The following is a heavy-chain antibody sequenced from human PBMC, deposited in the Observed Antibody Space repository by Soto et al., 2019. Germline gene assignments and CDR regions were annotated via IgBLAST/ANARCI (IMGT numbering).Heavy chain of an antibody. Sequence: PSETLSLNCTVSGGSISSYYWSWIRQPPGKGLEWIGYIYYSGSTNYNPSLKSRVTISVDTSKNQFSLKLSSVTAADTAVYYCATHRPSITGTLDYWGQGTLVTVSS. V-gene: IGHV4-59*01. CDR1: GGSISSYY. CDR2: IYYSGST. D-gene: IGHD1-7*01. J-gene: IGHJ4*02. CDR3: ATHRPSITGTLDY.